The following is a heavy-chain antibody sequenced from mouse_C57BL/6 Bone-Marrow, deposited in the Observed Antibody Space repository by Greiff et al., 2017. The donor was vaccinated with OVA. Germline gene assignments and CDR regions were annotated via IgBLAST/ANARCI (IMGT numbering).Heavy chain of an antibody. V-gene: IGHV14-1*01. CDR2: IDPEDGDT. Sequence: EVKLQESGAELVRPGASVKLSCTASGFNIKDYYMHWVKQRPEQGLEWIGRIDPEDGDTEYAPKFQGKATMTADTSSNTAYLQLSSLTSEDTAVYYCTTHFIYYYGSSYYFDYWGQGTTLTVSS. CDR3: TTHFIYYYGSSYYFDY. D-gene: IGHD1-1*01. CDR1: GFNIKDYY. J-gene: IGHJ2*01.